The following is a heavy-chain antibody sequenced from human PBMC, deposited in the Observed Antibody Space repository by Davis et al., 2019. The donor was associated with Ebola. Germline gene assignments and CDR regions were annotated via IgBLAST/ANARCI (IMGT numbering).Heavy chain of an antibody. Sequence: GGSLRLSCSVSGGSIINFSYYWAWIRQAPGKGLEWVSYISSSGSTIYYADSVKGRFTISRDNAKNSLYLQMNSLRAEDTAVYYCAGGDGLDYWGQGTLVTVSS. CDR3: AGGDGLDY. D-gene: IGHD4-17*01. CDR1: GGSIINFSYY. J-gene: IGHJ4*02. CDR2: ISSSGSTI. V-gene: IGHV3-48*03.